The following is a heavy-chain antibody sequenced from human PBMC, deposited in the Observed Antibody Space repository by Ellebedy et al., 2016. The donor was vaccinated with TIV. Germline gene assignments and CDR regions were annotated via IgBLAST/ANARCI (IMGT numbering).Heavy chain of an antibody. D-gene: IGHD2-15*01. CDR2: IRYDESNE. CDR3: ARNRYCSSGDCYALGY. J-gene: IGHJ4*02. Sequence: GESLKISCAASGFPFSSYGMHWVRQAPGKGLERVAVIRYDESNEYYADSVKGRFTISRDNSKNTLYLQMNSLRAEDTAVYYCARNRYCSSGDCYALGYWGQGSLVTVSS. V-gene: IGHV3-33*01. CDR1: GFPFSSYG.